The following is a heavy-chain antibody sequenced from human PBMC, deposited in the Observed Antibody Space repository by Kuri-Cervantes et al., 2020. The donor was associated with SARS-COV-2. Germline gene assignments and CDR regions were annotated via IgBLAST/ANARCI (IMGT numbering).Heavy chain of an antibody. V-gene: IGHV3-7*05. CDR1: GFTFSSYG. CDR2: IKQDGSEK. Sequence: LSLTCAASGFTFSSYGMHWVRPAPGKGLEWVANIKQDGSEKYYVDSVKGRFTISRDNAKNSLYLQMNSLRAEDTAVYYCARDRWTVAGGLDYWGQGTLVTVSS. J-gene: IGHJ4*02. CDR3: ARDRWTVAGGLDY. D-gene: IGHD3-10*01.